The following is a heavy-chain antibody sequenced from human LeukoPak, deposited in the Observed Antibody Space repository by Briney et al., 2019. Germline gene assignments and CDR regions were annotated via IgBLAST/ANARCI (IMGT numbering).Heavy chain of an antibody. CDR2: IIPIFGTA. CDR3: AGDYVLQPGYFDY. J-gene: IGHJ4*02. CDR1: GGTFSSYA. V-gene: IGHV1-69*06. D-gene: IGHD3-10*02. Sequence: GASVKVSCKASGGTFSSYAISWVRQAPGQGLEWMGGIIPIFGTANYAQKFQGRVTITADKSTSTAYMELSSLRSEDTAVYYCAGDYVLQPGYFDYWGQGTLVTVSS.